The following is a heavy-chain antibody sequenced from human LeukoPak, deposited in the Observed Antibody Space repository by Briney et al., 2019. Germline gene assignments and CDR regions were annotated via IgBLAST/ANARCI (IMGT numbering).Heavy chain of an antibody. J-gene: IGHJ4*02. CDR2: ISASNGNT. CDR3: ARDHSNWNYAPDF. Sequence: ASVKVSCKASGYPFYTYGISWVRQAPGQGLQWLGWISASNGNTNYAQKFRDRVTMSTDTSTGTAYLDVRSLTSADTAVYYCARDHSNWNYAPDFWGQGTLVIVSS. CDR1: GYPFYTYG. V-gene: IGHV1-18*01. D-gene: IGHD1-7*01.